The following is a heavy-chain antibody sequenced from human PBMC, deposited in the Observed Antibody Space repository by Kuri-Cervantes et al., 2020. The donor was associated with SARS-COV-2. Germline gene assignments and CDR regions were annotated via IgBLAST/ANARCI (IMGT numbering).Heavy chain of an antibody. CDR1: GFTFSTYS. CDR2: ISWNSGSI. CDR3: ARGGTSSSSLYFQH. D-gene: IGHD6-6*01. J-gene: IGHJ1*01. V-gene: IGHV3-9*03. Sequence: SLKISCAASGFTFSTYSMTWVRQAPGKGLEWVSGISWNSGSIGYADSVKGRFTTSRDNAKNSLYLQMNSLRAEDMALYYCARGGTSSSSLYFQHWGQGTLVTVSS.